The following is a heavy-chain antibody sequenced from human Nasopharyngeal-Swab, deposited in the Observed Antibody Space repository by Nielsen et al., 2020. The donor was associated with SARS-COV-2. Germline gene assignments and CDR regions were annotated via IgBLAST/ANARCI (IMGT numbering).Heavy chain of an antibody. D-gene: IGHD3-3*01. CDR3: ARDRLQPHRNDFWSGYRGTYYYYYGMDV. CDR2: ISGSGGST. J-gene: IGHJ6*02. V-gene: IGHV3-23*01. Sequence: WIRQPPGKGLEWVSAISGSGGSTYYADSVKGRFTISRDNSKNTLYLQMNSLRAEDTAVYYCARDRLQPHRNDFWSGYRGTYYYYYGMDVWGQGTTVTVSS.